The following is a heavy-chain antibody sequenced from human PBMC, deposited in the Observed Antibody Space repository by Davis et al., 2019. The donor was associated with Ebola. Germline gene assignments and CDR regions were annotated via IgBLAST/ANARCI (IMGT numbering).Heavy chain of an antibody. CDR2: MNPNSGNT. Sequence: AASVKVSCKASGYTFISYDINWVRQATGQGLEWMGWMNPNSGNTGYAQKFQGRVTITADESTSTAYMELSSLRSEDTAVYYCARYYDYYGMDVWGQGTMVTVSS. J-gene: IGHJ6*02. CDR3: ARYYDYYGMDV. V-gene: IGHV1-8*01. CDR1: GYTFISYD.